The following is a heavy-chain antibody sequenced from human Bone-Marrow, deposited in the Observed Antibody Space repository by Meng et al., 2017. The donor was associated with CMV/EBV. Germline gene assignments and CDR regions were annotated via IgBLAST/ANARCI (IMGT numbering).Heavy chain of an antibody. D-gene: IGHD2-2*01. CDR1: GYTFSGYY. Sequence: ASVKVSCKASGYTFSGYYMHLVRQAPGQGLEWMGWINPKSGGTNYAQKFQGRVTMTRDTSISTAYMELSRLRSDDTAVYYCASQIVVVPAAKYHNWFDPWGQGTLVTVSS. J-gene: IGHJ5*02. V-gene: IGHV1-2*02. CDR2: INPKSGGT. CDR3: ASQIVVVPAAKYHNWFDP.